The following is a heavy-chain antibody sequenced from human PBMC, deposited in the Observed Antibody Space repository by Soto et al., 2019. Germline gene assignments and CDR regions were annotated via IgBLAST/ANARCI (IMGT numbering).Heavy chain of an antibody. Sequence: QVQLVQSGAEVKKPGSSVKVSCKASGGTFSSYTISWVRQAPGQGLEWMGRIIPILGIANYAQKFQGRVTITADKSTSTAYMELSSLRSGDTAVYYCHSGYDSGDAFDIWGQGTMVTVSS. CDR3: HSGYDSGDAFDI. CDR2: IIPILGIA. D-gene: IGHD5-12*01. V-gene: IGHV1-69*02. J-gene: IGHJ3*02. CDR1: GGTFSSYT.